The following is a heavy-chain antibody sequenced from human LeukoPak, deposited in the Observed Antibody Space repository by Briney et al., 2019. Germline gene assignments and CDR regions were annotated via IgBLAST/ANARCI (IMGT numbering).Heavy chain of an antibody. V-gene: IGHV3-73*01. CDR3: TRIGPTTADY. Sequence: GGSLRLSCAASGFTFSGSAMHWARQASGKGLEWAGRIRSKTNDYATAYAASVKGRFTISRDDSKNTAYLQMNNLKTEDTAVYYCTRIGPTTADYWGQGTLVTVSS. J-gene: IGHJ4*02. D-gene: IGHD5-12*01. CDR2: IRSKTNDYAT. CDR1: GFTFSGSA.